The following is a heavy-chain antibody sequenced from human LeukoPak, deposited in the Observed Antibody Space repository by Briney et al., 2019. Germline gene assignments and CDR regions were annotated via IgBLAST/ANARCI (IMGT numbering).Heavy chain of an antibody. Sequence: PGGSLRLSCAASGFTFSSYWMHWVRQAPGKGLEWVSAISGSGGSTYYADSVKGRFTISRDNSKNTLYLQMNSLRAEDTAVYYCAKAADSSGYYYFDYWGQGTLVTVSS. D-gene: IGHD3-22*01. J-gene: IGHJ4*02. CDR3: AKAADSSGYYYFDY. V-gene: IGHV3-23*01. CDR2: ISGSGGST. CDR1: GFTFSSYW.